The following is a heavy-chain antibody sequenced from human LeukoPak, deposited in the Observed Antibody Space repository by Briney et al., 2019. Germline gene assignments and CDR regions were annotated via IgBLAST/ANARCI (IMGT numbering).Heavy chain of an antibody. V-gene: IGHV4-38-2*01. CDR2: IYHSGST. Sequence: PSETLSLTCAVSGYSISSGYYWGWIRQPPGKGLEWIGSIYHSGSTYYNPSLKSRVTISVDTSKNQFSLKLSSVTAADTAVYYCARTHNVLRFLEWLPPGDAFDIWGQGTMVTVSS. CDR3: ARTHNVLRFLEWLPPGDAFDI. D-gene: IGHD3-3*01. J-gene: IGHJ3*02. CDR1: GYSISSGYY.